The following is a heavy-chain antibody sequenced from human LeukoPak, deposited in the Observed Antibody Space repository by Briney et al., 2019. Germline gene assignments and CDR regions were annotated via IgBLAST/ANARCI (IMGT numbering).Heavy chain of an antibody. J-gene: IGHJ5*02. D-gene: IGHD5-18*01. V-gene: IGHV1-69*04. Sequence: SVKVSCKASGGTFSSYAISWVRQAPGQGLEWMGRIIPILGIANYAQKFQGRVTITADKSTSTAYMELSSLRSEDTAVYYCASSTTWIRLWFDPWGQGTLVTVSS. CDR2: IIPILGIA. CDR3: ASSTTWIRLWFDP. CDR1: GGTFSSYA.